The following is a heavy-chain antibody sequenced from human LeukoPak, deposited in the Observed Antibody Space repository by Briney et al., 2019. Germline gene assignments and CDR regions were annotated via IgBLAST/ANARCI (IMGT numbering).Heavy chain of an antibody. J-gene: IGHJ4*02. CDR3: AKLLYYYDSSQPY. CDR2: IFYDGTIQ. V-gene: IGHV3-30*18. D-gene: IGHD3-22*01. CDR1: GFTFTHYA. Sequence: GGSLRLSCAASGFTFTHYAMHWVRQTPGKGLEWVAVIFYDGTIQYYSGSVRGRLIVSRDNPKNTLYLQMSSLRAEDTAVYYCAKLLYYYDSSQPYWGQGTLVTVSS.